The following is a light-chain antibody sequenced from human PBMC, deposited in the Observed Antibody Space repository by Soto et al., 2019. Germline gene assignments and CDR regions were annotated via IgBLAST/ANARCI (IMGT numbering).Light chain of an antibody. CDR3: SSYTSSSTWV. V-gene: IGLV2-14*01. CDR2: EVS. CDR1: STDVGGYNY. Sequence: QSALTQPASVSGSPGQSITISCTGTSTDVGGYNYVSWYQHHPGKAPKLMIFEVSQRPSGASNRFSGSKSGNTASLTISGLQAEDEADYYCSSYTSSSTWVFGGGTQLTVL. J-gene: IGLJ3*02.